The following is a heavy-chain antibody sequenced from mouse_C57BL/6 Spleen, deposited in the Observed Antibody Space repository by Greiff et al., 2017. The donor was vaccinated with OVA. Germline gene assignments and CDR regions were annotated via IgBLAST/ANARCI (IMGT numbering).Heavy chain of an antibody. V-gene: IGHV3-6*01. CDR2: ISYDGSN. CDR3: ARRDDYYGSNSPYYYAMDY. D-gene: IGHD1-1*01. CDR1: GYSITSGYY. Sequence: EVQLQESGPGLVKPSQSLSLTCSVTGYSITSGYYWNWIRQFPGNKLEWMGYISYDGSNNYNPSLKNRISITRDTSKNQFFLKLNSVTTEDTATYYCARRDDYYGSNSPYYYAMDYWGQGTSVTVSS. J-gene: IGHJ4*01.